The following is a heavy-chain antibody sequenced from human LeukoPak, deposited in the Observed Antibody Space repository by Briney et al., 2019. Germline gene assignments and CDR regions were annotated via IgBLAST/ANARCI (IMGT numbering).Heavy chain of an antibody. CDR3: ARPRAYGSGSPFDP. J-gene: IGHJ5*02. D-gene: IGHD3-10*01. Sequence: KPSETLSLTCTVSGGSISSYYWSWIRQPPGKGLEWIGYIYYSGSTNYNPSLKSRVTISVDTSKNQFSLKLSSVTAADTAVYYCARPRAYGSGSPFDPWGQGTLVTVSS. CDR2: IYYSGST. CDR1: GGSISSYY. V-gene: IGHV4-59*01.